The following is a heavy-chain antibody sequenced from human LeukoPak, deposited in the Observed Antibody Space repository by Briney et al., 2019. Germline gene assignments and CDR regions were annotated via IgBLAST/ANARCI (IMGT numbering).Heavy chain of an antibody. V-gene: IGHV4-34*01. D-gene: IGHD3-10*01. J-gene: IGHJ2*01. CDR3: ARDLSRADWYFDL. Sequence: PPETLSLTCAVYGGSFSGYYWSWIRQPPGKGLEWIGEINHSGSTNYNPSLKSRVTISVVTSRNQFSLKLNSVTAADTAVYYCARDLSRADWYFDLWGRGTLVTVSS. CDR2: INHSGST. CDR1: GGSFSGYY.